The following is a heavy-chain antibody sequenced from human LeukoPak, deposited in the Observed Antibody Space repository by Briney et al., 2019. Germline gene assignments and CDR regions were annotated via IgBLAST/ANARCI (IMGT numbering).Heavy chain of an antibody. D-gene: IGHD3-10*01. Sequence: GGSLRLSCAASGFTFDDYGMSWVRQAPGKGLEWVSGINWNGGSTGYADSVKGRFTISRDNAKNSLYLQMNSLRAEDTAVYYCAKHYYGSGSFMVDYWGQGTLVTVSS. CDR3: AKHYYGSGSFMVDY. V-gene: IGHV3-20*04. CDR1: GFTFDDYG. CDR2: INWNGGST. J-gene: IGHJ4*02.